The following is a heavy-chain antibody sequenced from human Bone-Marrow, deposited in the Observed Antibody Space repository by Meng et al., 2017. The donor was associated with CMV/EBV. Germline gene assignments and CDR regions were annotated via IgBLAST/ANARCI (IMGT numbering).Heavy chain of an antibody. CDR2: VIPISGSP. D-gene: IGHD5-12*01. V-gene: IGHV1-69*05. CDR3: ATDKQQLAYFFDY. Sequence: SVKVSCKASGGILSNYAVSWVRQAPGQGLEWLGGVIPISGSPHYPQKFQGRVTMTTDESTGTAYMELSGLTSEDTAVYYCATDKQQLAYFFDYWCQGTLVTVSS. CDR1: GGILSNYA. J-gene: IGHJ4*02.